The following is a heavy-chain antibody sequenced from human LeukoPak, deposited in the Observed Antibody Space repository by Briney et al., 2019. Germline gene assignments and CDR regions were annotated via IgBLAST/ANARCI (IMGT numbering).Heavy chain of an antibody. CDR2: IFHSGST. J-gene: IGHJ4*02. V-gene: IGHV4-38-2*01. Sequence: SETLSLTCAVSGYSISSAYYWGWIRQPPGKGLEWIGSIFHSGSTYYNPSLKSRVTISVDTSMTQFSLKLSSVTAADTAVYYCARRTNFWSGYSDYWGQGTLVTVSS. CDR3: ARRTNFWSGYSDY. CDR1: GYSISSAYY. D-gene: IGHD3-3*01.